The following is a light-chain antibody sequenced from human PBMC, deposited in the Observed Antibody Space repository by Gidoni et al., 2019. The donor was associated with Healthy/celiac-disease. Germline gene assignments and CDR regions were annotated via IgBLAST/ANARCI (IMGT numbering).Light chain of an antibody. CDR1: STDVGGYNY. J-gene: IGLJ2*01. CDR2: DVS. CDR3: SSYTSSSTVV. Sequence: QSALTHPASVSVSPGQSITISCTGTSTDVGGYNYVSWYQQHPGKAPKLMIYDVSNRPSGVSNRFSGSKSGNTASLTISGLQDEDEDDYYCSSYTSSSTVVFGGGTKLTVL. V-gene: IGLV2-14*01.